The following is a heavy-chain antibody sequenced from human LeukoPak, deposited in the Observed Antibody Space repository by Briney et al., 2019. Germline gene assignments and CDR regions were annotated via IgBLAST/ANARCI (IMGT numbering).Heavy chain of an antibody. V-gene: IGHV3-30*18. D-gene: IGHD3-10*01. Sequence: GGSLRLSCAASGFIFSSSAMHWVRQAPGKGLEWVAVISYDGSTKYYADPVKGRFTISRDNSKNTLYLRMNSLRDEDTAVYYCAKVGAGPGPFDYWGQGTLVTFSS. J-gene: IGHJ4*02. CDR3: AKVGAGPGPFDY. CDR2: ISYDGSTK. CDR1: GFIFSSSA.